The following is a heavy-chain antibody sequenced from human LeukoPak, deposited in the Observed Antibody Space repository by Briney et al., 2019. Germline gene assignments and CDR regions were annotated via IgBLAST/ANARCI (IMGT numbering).Heavy chain of an antibody. CDR1: GGTFSSYA. V-gene: IGHV1-69*01. CDR2: IIPIFGTA. Sequence: GSSVKVSCRASGGTFSSYAISWVRQAPGQGREWMGGIIPIFGTANYAQKFQGRVTITADESTSTAYMELSSLRSEDTAVYYCARVPTVVGNHYFDYWGQGTLVTVSS. J-gene: IGHJ4*02. D-gene: IGHD4-23*01. CDR3: ARVPTVVGNHYFDY.